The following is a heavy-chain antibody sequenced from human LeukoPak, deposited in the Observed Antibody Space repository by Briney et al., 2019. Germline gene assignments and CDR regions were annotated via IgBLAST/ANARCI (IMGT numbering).Heavy chain of an antibody. D-gene: IGHD3-22*01. CDR2: IFGSSGST. J-gene: IGHJ4*02. V-gene: IGHV3-23*01. Sequence: GGSLRLSCVASGFTFTNYAMTWVRQAPGEGLQWVSSIFGSSGSTYYADSVKGRVTISRDNSKNMVYLQMNGLRAEDTAVYYCAKDRTYHSDFSAYYFSPPPQHYWGQGTLVTVSS. CDR1: GFTFTNYA. CDR3: AKDRTYHSDFSAYYFSPPPQHY.